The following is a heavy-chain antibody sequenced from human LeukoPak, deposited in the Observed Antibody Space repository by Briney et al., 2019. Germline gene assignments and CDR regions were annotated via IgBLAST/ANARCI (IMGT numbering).Heavy chain of an antibody. J-gene: IGHJ4*02. CDR2: INRSGST. D-gene: IGHD4-11*01. Sequence: SETLSLTCAVNGGSFSAYNWSWIRQPPGKGLEWIGEINRSGSTNYNPPLKSRVAISVDTSKTQFSLKLTSVTAADTAVYYCARSGQTTVAYLDWGQGSLVTVSS. CDR1: GGSFSAYN. V-gene: IGHV4-34*01. CDR3: ARSGQTTVAYLD.